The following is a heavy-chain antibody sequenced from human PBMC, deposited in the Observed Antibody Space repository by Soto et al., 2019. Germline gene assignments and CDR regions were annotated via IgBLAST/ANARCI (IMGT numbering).Heavy chain of an antibody. CDR1: GFSLSPSGVG. D-gene: IGHD2-2*01. J-gene: IGHJ4*02. CDR3: AHRGRHCSGANCYHYFDS. Sequence: QITLMESGPTLVKPTQTLTLTCTFSGFSLSPSGVGVGWIRQPPGKALECLAVIFWDDDKRYSPSLQSRLTITKDTSRNQVVLTMANMDPVDTATYSWAHRGRHCSGANCYHYFDSWGQGTLVTVSS. V-gene: IGHV2-5*02. CDR2: IFWDDDK.